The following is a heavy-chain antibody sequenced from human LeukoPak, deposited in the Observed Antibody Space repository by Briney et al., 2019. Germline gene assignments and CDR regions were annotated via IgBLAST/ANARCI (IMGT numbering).Heavy chain of an antibody. J-gene: IGHJ4*02. D-gene: IGHD3-10*01. CDR3: ARARPGAYGSGSYSDY. CDR1: GHTFTGYY. Sequence: GASVKVSCKASGHTFTGYYMHWVRQAPGQGLEWMGWINPNSGGTNYAQKFQGRVTMTRDTSITTAYMELSRLRTDDTAVYYCARARPGAYGSGSYSDYWGQGTLVTVSS. CDR2: INPNSGGT. V-gene: IGHV1-2*02.